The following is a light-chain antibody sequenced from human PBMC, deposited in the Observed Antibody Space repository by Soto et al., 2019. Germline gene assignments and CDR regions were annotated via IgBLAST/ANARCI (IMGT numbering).Light chain of an antibody. CDR3: MQGARWPYT. CDR2: WAS. V-gene: IGKV4-1*01. Sequence: DIVMTQSPDSLAVSLGERATINCKSSQSVLQSADNKNRLTWYQQKPGQPPRLLIYWASFRESGVPDRFSGSGSGTDFTLRISRVEAEDVGVYYCMQGARWPYTFGQGTKLEIK. J-gene: IGKJ2*01. CDR1: QSVLQSADNKNR.